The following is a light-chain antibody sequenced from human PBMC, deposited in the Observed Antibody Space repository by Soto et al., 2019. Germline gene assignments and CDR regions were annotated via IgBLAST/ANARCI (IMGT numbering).Light chain of an antibody. V-gene: IGKV1-27*01. Sequence: DIQMTQSPSSLSASVGDRVTITCRASQGISNNLAWYQQKPGKVPKLLIQAASTLQSGVPSRFSGSGSGTDFTLTISSLQPEDVATYYCQKYDSAPWTFGQGAKVEIK. CDR1: QGISNN. CDR2: AAS. CDR3: QKYDSAPWT. J-gene: IGKJ1*01.